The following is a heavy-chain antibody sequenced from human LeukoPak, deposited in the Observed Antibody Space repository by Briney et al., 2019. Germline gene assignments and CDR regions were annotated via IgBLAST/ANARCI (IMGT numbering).Heavy chain of an antibody. Sequence: SETLSLTCTVSGGSISSYYWSWIRQPPGKGLEWIGCIYYSGSTNYNPSLKSRVTISVDTSKNQFSLKLSSVTAADTAVYYCARDVYYYDSSGYFGYSDAFDIWGQGTMVTVSS. D-gene: IGHD3-22*01. CDR3: ARDVYYYDSSGYFGYSDAFDI. V-gene: IGHV4-59*01. CDR1: GGSISSYY. CDR2: IYYSGST. J-gene: IGHJ3*02.